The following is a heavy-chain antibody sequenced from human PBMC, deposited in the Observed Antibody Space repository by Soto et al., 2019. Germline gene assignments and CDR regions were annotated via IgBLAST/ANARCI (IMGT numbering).Heavy chain of an antibody. D-gene: IGHD2-21*02. CDR1: GFTFSNAW. Sequence: GGSLRLSCAASGFTFSNAWMSWVRQAPGKGLEWVGRIKSKTDGGTTDYAAPVKGRFTISRDDSKNTLYLQMNSLKTEDTAVYYCTTFTIVVVTARLSYGMDVWGQGTTVTVSS. J-gene: IGHJ6*02. V-gene: IGHV3-15*01. CDR2: IKSKTDGGTT. CDR3: TTFTIVVVTARLSYGMDV.